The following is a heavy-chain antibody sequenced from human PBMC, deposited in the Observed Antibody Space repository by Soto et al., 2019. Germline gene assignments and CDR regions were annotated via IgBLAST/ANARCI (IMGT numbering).Heavy chain of an antibody. V-gene: IGHV3-30-3*01. Sequence: GESLKIYCAASGFTFSSYAMHWVRQAPGKGLEWVAVISYDGSNKYYADSVKGRFTISRDNSKNTLYLQMNSLRAEDTAVYYCAREARNYGGYYYYGMDVWGQGTTVTVSS. CDR1: GFTFSSYA. D-gene: IGHD4-17*01. CDR2: ISYDGSNK. J-gene: IGHJ6*02. CDR3: AREARNYGGYYYYGMDV.